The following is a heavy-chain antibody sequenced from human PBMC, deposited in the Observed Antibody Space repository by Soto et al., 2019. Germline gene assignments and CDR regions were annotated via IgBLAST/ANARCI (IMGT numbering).Heavy chain of an antibody. CDR2: VDVRGST. V-gene: IGHV4-59*11. CDR3: ARESSIRGLVYVSNWLAP. CDR1: GGSITNHY. J-gene: IGHJ5*02. D-gene: IGHD3-10*01. Sequence: QVHLQESGPGLVKPSETLSLTCTVSGGSITNHYWSWIRQPPGKGLESIGYVDVRGSTNYSPSLKSRVTMAVATSGTRFSPSLNSVTAADTAVYYCARESSIRGLVYVSNWLAPWGQGTLVTVSS.